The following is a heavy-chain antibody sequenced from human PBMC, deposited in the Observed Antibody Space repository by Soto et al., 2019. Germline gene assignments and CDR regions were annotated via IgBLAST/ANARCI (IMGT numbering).Heavy chain of an antibody. J-gene: IGHJ4*02. Sequence: GXSVKVSCRASAYPFTNVGISWVRQAPGQGLEWLGWISGYNRNTNYAQNVQGRVTLTTDTSTTTAYMELRSLRSDDTAVYFCARSYHVILSAYFGHDYWGQGTQVTVSS. CDR3: ARSYHVILSAYFGHDY. V-gene: IGHV1-18*04. D-gene: IGHD3-9*01. CDR1: AYPFTNVG. CDR2: ISGYNRNT.